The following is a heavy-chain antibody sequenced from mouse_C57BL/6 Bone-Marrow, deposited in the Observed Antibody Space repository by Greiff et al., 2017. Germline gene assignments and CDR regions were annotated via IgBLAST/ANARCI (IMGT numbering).Heavy chain of an antibody. CDR2: IDPSDSYT. Sequence: VQLQQPGAELVMPGASVKLSCKASGYTFTSYWMHWVKQRPGQGLEWIGEIDPSDSYTNYNQKFKGKSTLTVDKSSSTAYMQRSSLTSEDSAVYYWAREGSTMVPYYFDYWGQGTTLTVSS. CDR1: GYTFTSYW. J-gene: IGHJ2*01. CDR3: AREGSTMVPYYFDY. D-gene: IGHD2-2*01. V-gene: IGHV1-69*01.